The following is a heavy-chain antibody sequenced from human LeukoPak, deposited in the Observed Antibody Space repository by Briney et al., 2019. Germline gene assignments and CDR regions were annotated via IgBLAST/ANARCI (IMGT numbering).Heavy chain of an antibody. J-gene: IGHJ4*02. V-gene: IGHV3-33*01. CDR2: IWYDGSNK. Sequence: PGRSLRLSCAASGFTFSSYGIHWVRQAPGKGLEWVAVIWYDGSNKYYADSVKGRFTISRDNSKNTLYLQMNSLRAEDTAVYYCARAGSHWHYVYWGQGTVVTVSS. D-gene: IGHD3-10*01. CDR3: ARAGSHWHYVY. CDR1: GFTFSSYG.